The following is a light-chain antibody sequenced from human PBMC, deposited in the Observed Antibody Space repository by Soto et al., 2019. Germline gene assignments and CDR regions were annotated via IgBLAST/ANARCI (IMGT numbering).Light chain of an antibody. CDR2: DVS. CDR1: SSDIGGYNY. J-gene: IGLJ2*01. CDR3: SSYTSSRTLLV. Sequence: QSALTQPASVSGSPGQSITISCTGTSSDIGGYNYVSWYQQHPGKVPKLMIYDVSNRPSGVSNRFSGSKSGNTASLTISGLQAEDEDDYYCSSYTSSRTLLVFGEGTKLTVL. V-gene: IGLV2-14*01.